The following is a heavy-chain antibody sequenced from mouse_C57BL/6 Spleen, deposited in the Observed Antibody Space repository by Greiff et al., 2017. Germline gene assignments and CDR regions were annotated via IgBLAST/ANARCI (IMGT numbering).Heavy chain of an antibody. D-gene: IGHD1-1*01. Sequence: VQLQQSGAELVRPGASVTLSCKASGYTFTDYEMHWVKQTPVHGLEWIGAIDPETGGTAYNQKFKGKAILTADKSSSTAYMELRSLTSEDSAVYYCTRIMFITTVVNYFDYWGQGTTLTVSS. J-gene: IGHJ2*01. CDR2: IDPETGGT. V-gene: IGHV1-15*01. CDR1: GYTFTDYE. CDR3: TRIMFITTVVNYFDY.